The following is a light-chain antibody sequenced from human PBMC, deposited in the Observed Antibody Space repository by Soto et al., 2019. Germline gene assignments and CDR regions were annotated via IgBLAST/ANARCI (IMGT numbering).Light chain of an antibody. CDR2: GAS. CDR1: QSVSSN. J-gene: IGKJ1*01. Sequence: EIVMTQSPATLSVSPGERATPSCRASQSVSSNLAWYQQKPGQAPRLLIYGASTRATGIPARFSGSGSGTEFTLTISSLQSEDFAVYYCQQYNNWWTFGQGTKVEI. V-gene: IGKV3-15*01. CDR3: QQYNNWWT.